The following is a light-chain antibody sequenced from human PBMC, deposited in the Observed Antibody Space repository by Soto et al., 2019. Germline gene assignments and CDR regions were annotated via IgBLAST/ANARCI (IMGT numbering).Light chain of an antibody. CDR1: QSVGLY. J-gene: IGKJ1*01. CDR2: DAS. CDR3: QQRRDWPPWT. V-gene: IGKV3-11*01. Sequence: EIVLTESPATLSLSPGERATLSCRASQSVGLYLAWYQQKPGQAPRLLIYDASNRATGIPVRFSGSGSGTDLTLTISSLEPEDFAVYYCQQRRDWPPWTFGQGTRVDMK.